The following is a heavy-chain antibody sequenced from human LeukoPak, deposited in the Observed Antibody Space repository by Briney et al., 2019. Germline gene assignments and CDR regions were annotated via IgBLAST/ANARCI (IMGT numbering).Heavy chain of an antibody. D-gene: IGHD3-22*01. Sequence: PGGSLRLSCAASGFTFSIYTMNWVRQAPGKGLEWVSLIYSGGNTYYADSVKGRFTISRDNAKNSLYLQMNSLRAEDTAVYYCASSLKSGSGYSPLDYWGQGALVTVSS. CDR3: ASSLKSGSGYSPLDY. CDR1: GFTFSIYT. CDR2: LIYSGGNT. J-gene: IGHJ4*02. V-gene: IGHV3-48*01.